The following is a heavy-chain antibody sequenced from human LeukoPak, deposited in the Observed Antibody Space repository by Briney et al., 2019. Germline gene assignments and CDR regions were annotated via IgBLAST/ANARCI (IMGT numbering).Heavy chain of an antibody. CDR1: GFTFSSYG. V-gene: IGHV3-30*18. J-gene: IGHJ4*02. D-gene: IGHD1-26*01. Sequence: GGSLRLSRAASGFTFSSYGMHWVRQAPGKGLEWVAVISYDGSNKYYADSVKGRFTISRDNSKNTLYLQMNSLRAEDTAVYYCAKDLEPQLVGAADYWGQGTLVTVSS. CDR2: ISYDGSNK. CDR3: AKDLEPQLVGAADY.